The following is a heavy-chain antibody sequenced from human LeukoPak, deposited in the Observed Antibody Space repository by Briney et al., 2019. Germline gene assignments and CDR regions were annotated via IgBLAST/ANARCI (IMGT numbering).Heavy chain of an antibody. CDR3: AKGNSSSWSPTPIDY. D-gene: IGHD6-13*01. CDR1: GFTFNSYG. V-gene: IGHV3-30*18. Sequence: GRSLRLSCAASGFTFNSYGMHWVRQAPGKGLEWVAVTSYDGSNKNYADSVKGRFTISRDNSKNTLYLQMNSLRAEDTAVYYCAKGNSSSWSPTPIDYWGQGTLVTVPS. CDR2: TSYDGSNK. J-gene: IGHJ4*02.